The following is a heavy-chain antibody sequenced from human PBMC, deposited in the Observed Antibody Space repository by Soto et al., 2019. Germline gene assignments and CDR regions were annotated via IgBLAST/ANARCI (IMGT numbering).Heavy chain of an antibody. V-gene: IGHV6-1*01. J-gene: IGHJ4*02. CDR1: GDSVSSNSAA. D-gene: IGHD1-1*01. CDR3: ARDGNWRLDY. Sequence: PSQTLSLTCAISGDSVSSNSAAWNWIRQSPSRGLEWLGRTYYRSKWYNDYAVSVRSRITISADTSKNQFSLHLNSVTAEDTAVYYCARDGNWRLDYWGQGVLVTVSS. CDR2: TYYRSKWYN.